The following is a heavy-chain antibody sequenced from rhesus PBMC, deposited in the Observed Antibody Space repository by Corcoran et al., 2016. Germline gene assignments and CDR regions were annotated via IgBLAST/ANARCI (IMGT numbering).Heavy chain of an antibody. CDR3: ATLVGVPGSLDV. J-gene: IGHJ5-2*02. CDR2: ISGSGGSA. V-gene: IGHV4-173*01. Sequence: QVQLQESGPGLVKPSETLSLTCAVSGGSVSSNYWSWIRQSPGKGLEWIGRISGSGGSADYNPSLKIRVTLSTETSKNQFSLRLTSVTAADTALYFCATLVGVPGSLDVWGRGVLVTVSS. D-gene: IGHD2-39*01. CDR1: GGSVSSNY.